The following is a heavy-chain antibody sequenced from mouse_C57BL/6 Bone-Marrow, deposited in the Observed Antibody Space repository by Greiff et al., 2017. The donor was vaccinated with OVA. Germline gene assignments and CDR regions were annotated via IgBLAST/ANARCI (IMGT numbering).Heavy chain of an antibody. CDR1: GYTFTDYY. CDR3: ASPLGYSSSYWWYCDV. V-gene: IGHV1-26*01. J-gene: IGHJ1*03. D-gene: IGHD1-1*01. Sequence: VQLQQSGPELVKPGASVKISCKASGYTFTDYYMNWVKQSHGKSLEWIGDINPNNGGTSYNQKFKGKATLTVDKSSSTAYMELRSLTSEDSAVYYCASPLGYSSSYWWYCDVWGTGTTVTFSS. CDR2: INPNNGGT.